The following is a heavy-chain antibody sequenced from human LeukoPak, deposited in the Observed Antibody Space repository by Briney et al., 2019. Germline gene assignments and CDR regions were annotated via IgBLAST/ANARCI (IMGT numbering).Heavy chain of an antibody. D-gene: IGHD1-7*01. V-gene: IGHV3-30-3*01. CDR1: GFTFSTYA. CDR3: AKDRTGTTLGYYYYYMDV. J-gene: IGHJ6*03. Sequence: GGSLRLSCAASGFTFSTYAVHWVRQAPGKGLEWVAVISYDGSNKYYADSVKGRFTISRDNSKNTLYLQMNSLRAEDTAVYYCAKDRTGTTLGYYYYYMDVWGKGTTVTVSS. CDR2: ISYDGSNK.